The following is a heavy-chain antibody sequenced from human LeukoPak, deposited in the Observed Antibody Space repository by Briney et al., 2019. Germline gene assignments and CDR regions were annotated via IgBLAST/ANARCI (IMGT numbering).Heavy chain of an antibody. J-gene: IGHJ4*02. Sequence: SETLSLTCAVSGGFISSNSAYWSWIRQPPGKALEWIGNIFYSGTTYYNPSLQSRITMSVDTSNHQFSLKLTSVTAADTAVYYCARGRTDYGSPYYFDYWGQGTLVTVSS. CDR1: GGFISSNSAY. V-gene: IGHV4-39*07. CDR2: IFYSGTT. CDR3: ARGRTDYGSPYYFDY. D-gene: IGHD3-10*01.